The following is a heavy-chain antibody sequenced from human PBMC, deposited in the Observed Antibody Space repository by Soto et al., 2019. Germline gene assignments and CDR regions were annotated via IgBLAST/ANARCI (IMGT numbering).Heavy chain of an antibody. D-gene: IGHD2-21*02. CDR2: ISGSGGST. Sequence: EVQLLESGGGLVQPGGSLRLSCAASGFTFSSYAMSWVRQAPGKGLEWVSAISGSGGSTYYADSVKGRFTISRDNSKNTLYLQMHSLRAEDTAVYYCAKDVSSAITSFALWGRGTLVTVSS. J-gene: IGHJ2*01. V-gene: IGHV3-23*01. CDR3: AKDVSSAITSFAL. CDR1: GFTFSSYA.